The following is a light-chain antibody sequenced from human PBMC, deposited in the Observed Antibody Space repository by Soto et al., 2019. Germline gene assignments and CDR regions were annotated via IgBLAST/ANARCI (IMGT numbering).Light chain of an antibody. J-gene: IGKJ2*01. CDR1: QSVSSSY. CDR2: GAS. V-gene: IGKV3-20*01. CDR3: QQYGSSPLLYT. Sequence: EIVLTQSPGTLSLSPGERATLSCRASQSVSSSYLAWYQQKPGQSRRLLIYGASSRATGIPDRFSGSGSGTDFTLTISRLEPEDFAVYYCQQYGSSPLLYTFGQGTKLEIK.